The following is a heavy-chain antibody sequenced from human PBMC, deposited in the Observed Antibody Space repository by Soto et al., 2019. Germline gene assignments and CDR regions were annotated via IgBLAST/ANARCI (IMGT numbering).Heavy chain of an antibody. V-gene: IGHV4-39*01. CDR2: IYYSGST. J-gene: IGHJ4*02. CDR3: ATLYDFWSGYFDY. D-gene: IGHD3-3*01. Sequence: SETLSLTCTVSGGSISSSSYYWGWIRQPPGKGLEWIGSIYYSGSTYYNPSLKSRVTISVDTSKNQFSLKLSSVTAADTAVYYCATLYDFWSGYFDYWGQGTLVTVSS. CDR1: GGSISSSSYY.